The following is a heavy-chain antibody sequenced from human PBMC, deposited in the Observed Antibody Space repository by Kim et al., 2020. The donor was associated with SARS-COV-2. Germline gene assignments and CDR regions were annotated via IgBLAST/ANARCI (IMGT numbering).Heavy chain of an antibody. V-gene: IGHV1-3*01. J-gene: IGHJ5*02. CDR3: ARAPWELLFWFDP. Sequence: YSQKFQGRVTITRDTSASTAYMELSSLRSEDTAVYYCARAPWELLFWFDPWGQGTLVTVSS. D-gene: IGHD1-26*01.